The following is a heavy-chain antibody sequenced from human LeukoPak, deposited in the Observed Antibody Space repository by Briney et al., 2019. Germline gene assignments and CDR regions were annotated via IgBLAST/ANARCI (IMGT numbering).Heavy chain of an antibody. Sequence: PGGSLRLSCAASGFTFSSYGMPWVRQAPGKGLEWVAVIWYDGSNKYYADSVKGRFTISRDNSKNTLYLQMNSLRAEDTAVYYCARDPSVYYEDAFDIWGQGTMVTVSS. J-gene: IGHJ3*02. V-gene: IGHV3-33*01. CDR2: IWYDGSNK. D-gene: IGHD3-22*01. CDR3: ARDPSVYYEDAFDI. CDR1: GFTFSSYG.